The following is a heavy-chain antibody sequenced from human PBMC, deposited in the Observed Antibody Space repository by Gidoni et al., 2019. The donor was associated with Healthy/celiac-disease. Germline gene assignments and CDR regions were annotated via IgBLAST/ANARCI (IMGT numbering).Heavy chain of an antibody. CDR1: GGSISSRSYY. D-gene: IGHD2-15*01. CDR2: IDYSGST. V-gene: IGHV4-39*01. J-gene: IGHJ4*02. CDR3: ARRGGFCSGGSCYPLNYFDY. Sequence: QLQLQESGSGLVKPSETLSLTRTVSGGSISSRSYYRGWIRKPPGKGMEWIGSIDYSGSTYYDPSLKSRITISVDPSKNQFSLKLSSVTSADTAVYYCARRGGFCSGGSCYPLNYFDYWGQGTLVTVSS.